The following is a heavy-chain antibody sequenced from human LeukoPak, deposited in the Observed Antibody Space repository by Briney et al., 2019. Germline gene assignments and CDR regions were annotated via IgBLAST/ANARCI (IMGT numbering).Heavy chain of an antibody. V-gene: IGHV1-18*04. CDR1: GYTFTSYG. D-gene: IGHD6-19*01. CDR3: AREIGIAVAGTIYYYYGMDV. CDR2: ISAYNGNT. Sequence: GASVKVSCKASGYTFTSYGISWVRQAPGQGLEWMGWISAYNGNTNYAQKLQGRVTMTTDTSTSTAYMELRNLRSDDTAVYYCAREIGIAVAGTIYYYYGMDVWGKGTTVTVSS. J-gene: IGHJ6*04.